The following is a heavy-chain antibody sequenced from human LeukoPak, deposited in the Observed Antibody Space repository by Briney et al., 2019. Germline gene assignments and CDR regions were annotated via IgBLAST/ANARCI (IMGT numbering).Heavy chain of an antibody. CDR2: INPSGGST. J-gene: IGHJ4*02. V-gene: IGHV1-46*01. D-gene: IGHD3-22*01. Sequence: ASVKVSCKASGYTFTSYYMHWVRQAPGQGLEWMGIINPSGGSTSYAQKFQGRVTITADESTSTAYMELSSLRSEDTAVYYCARDRLTNYYDSSGQFDYWGQGTLVTVSS. CDR1: GYTFTSYY. CDR3: ARDRLTNYYDSSGQFDY.